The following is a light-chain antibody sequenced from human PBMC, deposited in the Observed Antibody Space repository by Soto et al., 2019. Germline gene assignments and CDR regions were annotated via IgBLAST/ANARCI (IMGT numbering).Light chain of an antibody. V-gene: IGLV2-14*03. J-gene: IGLJ1*01. CDR3: SAFTSRNTYV. CDR2: DVS. Sequence: QSVLTQPASVSGSLGQSISISCTGTSSDVGGYSHVSWYQQHPGKAPKVMIYDVSNRPSGVSSRFSGSKSGNTAFLTISGLQAEDEADFYCSAFTSRNTYVFGTGTKVTVL. CDR1: SSDVGGYSH.